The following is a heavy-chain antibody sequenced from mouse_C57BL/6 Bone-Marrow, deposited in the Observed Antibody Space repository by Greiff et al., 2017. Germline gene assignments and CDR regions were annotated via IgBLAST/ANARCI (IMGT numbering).Heavy chain of an antibody. CDR3: TLLHFGRSSYY. D-gene: IGHD1-1*01. CDR1: GFNIKDDY. J-gene: IGHJ2*01. Sequence: VQLQQSGAELVRPGASVKLSCTASGFNIKDDYMHWVKQRPEQGLEWIGWIDPENGDTEYASKFQGKATITADTSSNTAYLQLSSLTSEDTAVYYCTLLHFGRSSYYWGQGTTLTVSS. CDR2: IDPENGDT. V-gene: IGHV14-4*01.